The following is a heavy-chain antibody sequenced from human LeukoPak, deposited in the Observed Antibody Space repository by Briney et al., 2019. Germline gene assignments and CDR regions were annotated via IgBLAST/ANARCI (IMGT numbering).Heavy chain of an antibody. V-gene: IGHV4-38-2*02. CDR3: AGVGFGGVIDY. CDR2: IFHSGST. J-gene: IGHJ4*02. CDR1: GYSISSGYY. D-gene: IGHD3-16*01. Sequence: SETLSLTCTVSGYSISSGYYWGWIRQPPGKGLEWIASIFHSGSTYYNPSLKSRVTISVDTSKNQFSLKLSSVTAADTAVYYCAGVGFGGVIDYWGQGTLVTVSS.